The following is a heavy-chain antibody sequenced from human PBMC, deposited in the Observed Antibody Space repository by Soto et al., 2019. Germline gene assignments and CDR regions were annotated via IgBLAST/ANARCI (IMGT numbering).Heavy chain of an antibody. CDR3: AKEGGSIVVVPAYHYYYYYMDV. Sequence: GGSLRLSCAASGFTFSSYAMSWVRQAPGKGLEWVSAISGSGGSTYYADSVKGRFTISRDNSKNTLYLQMNSLRAEDTAVYYCAKEGGSIVVVPAYHYYYYYMDVWGKGTTVTVSS. J-gene: IGHJ6*03. D-gene: IGHD2-2*01. V-gene: IGHV3-23*01. CDR2: ISGSGGST. CDR1: GFTFSSYA.